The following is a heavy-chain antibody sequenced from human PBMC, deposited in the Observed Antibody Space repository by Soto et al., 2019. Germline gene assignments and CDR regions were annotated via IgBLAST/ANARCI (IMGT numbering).Heavy chain of an antibody. CDR1: GGSISSGDYY. V-gene: IGHV4-30-4*01. CDR2: IYYSGST. J-gene: IGHJ5*02. D-gene: IGHD3-9*01. Sequence: SETLSLTCTVSGGSISSGDYYWSWIRQPPGKGLEWIGYIYYSGSTYYNPSLKSRVTISVDTSKNQFSLKLSSVTAADTAVYYCARGLTNLNWFDPWGQGTLVTVSS. CDR3: ARGLTNLNWFDP.